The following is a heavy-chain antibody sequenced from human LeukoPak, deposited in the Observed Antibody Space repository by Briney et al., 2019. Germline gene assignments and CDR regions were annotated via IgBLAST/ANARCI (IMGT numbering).Heavy chain of an antibody. J-gene: IGHJ4*02. CDR3: ATDLMIVVREEEGSADY. Sequence: GGSLRLSCAASGFTFSSYAMNWVRQARGKGMEWLSYISSSGSIIYYGDSVKGRVTISRDNAKKSLYLQMNSLRAEDTAVYYCATDLMIVVREEEGSADYWGQGTLVTVSS. CDR2: ISSSGSII. V-gene: IGHV3-48*03. D-gene: IGHD3-22*01. CDR1: GFTFSSYA.